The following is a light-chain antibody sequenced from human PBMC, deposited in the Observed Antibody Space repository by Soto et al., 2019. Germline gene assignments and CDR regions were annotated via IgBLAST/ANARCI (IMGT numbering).Light chain of an antibody. CDR1: QDISTL. V-gene: IGKV1D-12*01. CDR2: GAS. CDR3: QQADSFPLN. Sequence: DIQMTQSPSSVSASILDTVTITFRASQDISTLLAWYQQKPGKAPKLLIYGASTLESGVPSRFSGRGSGTDFTLTISSLQPEDFATYFCQQADSFPLNCGGGNKVDIK. J-gene: IGKJ4*01.